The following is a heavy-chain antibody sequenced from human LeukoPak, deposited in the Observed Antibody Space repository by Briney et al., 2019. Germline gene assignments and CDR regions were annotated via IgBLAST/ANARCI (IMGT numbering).Heavy chain of an antibody. CDR2: IIPTFGTA. Sequence: ASVKVSCTASGGTFSSYAISWVRQAPGQGLEWMGGIIPTFGTANYAQKFQGRVTITADKSTSTAYMELSSLRSEDTAVYYCARDGGTVPTYYWGQGTLVTVSS. J-gene: IGHJ4*02. V-gene: IGHV1-69*06. D-gene: IGHD4-17*01. CDR1: GGTFSSYA. CDR3: ARDGGTVPTYY.